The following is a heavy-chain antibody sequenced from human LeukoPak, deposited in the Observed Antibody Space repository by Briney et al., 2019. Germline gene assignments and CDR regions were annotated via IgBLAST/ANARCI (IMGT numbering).Heavy chain of an antibody. CDR2: INPDSGGT. CDR1: GYTLTELS. CDR3: AREGSGWYGNFDY. Sequence: ASVKVSCKVSGYTLTELSMHWVRQAPGQGLEWMGWINPDSGGTNYAQKFQGRVTMTRDTSISTAYMEVSRLRSDDTAVYYCAREGSGWYGNFDYWGQGTPVTVSS. D-gene: IGHD6-19*01. V-gene: IGHV1-2*02. J-gene: IGHJ4*02.